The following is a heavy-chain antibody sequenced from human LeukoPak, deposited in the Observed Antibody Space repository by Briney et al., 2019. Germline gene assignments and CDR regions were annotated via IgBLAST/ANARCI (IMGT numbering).Heavy chain of an antibody. J-gene: IGHJ3*02. Sequence: GGSLRLSCAAPGFTFSSYGMYWVCQAPGKGVGWVAVIWYDGSNKYYADSVKGRFTISRDNSKNTLYLQMNSLRAEDTAVYYCARVGSQGEQLHAFDIWGQGTMVTVSS. CDR2: IWYDGSNK. CDR3: ARVGSQGEQLHAFDI. V-gene: IGHV3-33*01. D-gene: IGHD6-6*01. CDR1: GFTFSSYG.